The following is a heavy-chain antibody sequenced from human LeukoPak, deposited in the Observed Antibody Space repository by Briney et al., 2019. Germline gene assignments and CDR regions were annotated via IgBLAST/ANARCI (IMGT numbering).Heavy chain of an antibody. CDR1: GFTFDDYV. CDR2: ISGDGGAT. J-gene: IGHJ4*02. Sequence: GGSLRLSCAASGFTFDDYVMHWVRQAPGKGLEWVPFISGDGGATYYADSAKGRFTISRDNGRKSLYLQMHSLRTEDTALYYCAKGGYTYGGRLFDYWGQGTLVTVSS. V-gene: IGHV3-43*02. D-gene: IGHD5-18*01. CDR3: AKGGYTYGGRLFDY.